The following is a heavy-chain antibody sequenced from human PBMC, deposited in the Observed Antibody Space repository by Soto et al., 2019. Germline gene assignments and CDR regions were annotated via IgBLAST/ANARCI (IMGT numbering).Heavy chain of an antibody. D-gene: IGHD1-26*01. CDR3: AKGGRERGGGYFDY. J-gene: IGHJ4*02. V-gene: IGHV3-23*01. CDR1: GFTFSSYA. Sequence: EVQLLESGGGLVQPGGSLRLSCAASGFTFSSYAMSWVRQAPGKGLEWVSGISGSGGNTYYADSVKGRFTISRDNSKNPVYLQRKRLGAEDTALYYWAKGGRERGGGYFDYWGQGTLVTVSS. CDR2: ISGSGGNT.